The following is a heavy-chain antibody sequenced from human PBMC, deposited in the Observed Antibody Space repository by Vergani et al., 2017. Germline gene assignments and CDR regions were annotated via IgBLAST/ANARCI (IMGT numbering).Heavy chain of an antibody. CDR3: ATAQEDPPSYAFDI. Sequence: QVQLVESGGGVVQPGGSLRLSCAASGFTFNTYGIHWVRQAPGKGLEWVAFIRYDGINKYYADSVKGRFTISRDNSKNTLYLQMDSLIAEDTAIYYCATAQEDPPSYAFDIWGQGTMVTVSS. D-gene: IGHD2-15*01. CDR1: GFTFNTYG. CDR2: IRYDGINK. J-gene: IGHJ3*02. V-gene: IGHV3-30*02.